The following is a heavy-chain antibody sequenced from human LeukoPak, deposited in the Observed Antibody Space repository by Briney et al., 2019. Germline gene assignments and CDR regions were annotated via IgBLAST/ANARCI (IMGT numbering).Heavy chain of an antibody. D-gene: IGHD2-15*01. CDR1: GFVSSGSV. CDR2: IRAKVNNYAT. J-gene: IGHJ6*04. V-gene: IGHV3-73*01. Sequence: GGSLRLSCAASGFVSSGSVMHWVRQASGKGLEWVGRIRAKVNNYATTYAASVKGRFTISRDDSKNTVYLQTNSLKTEDTAVYYCTSLGRYCSGDSCYDYYYGVDVWGKGTTVTVSS. CDR3: TSLGRYCSGDSCYDYYYGVDV.